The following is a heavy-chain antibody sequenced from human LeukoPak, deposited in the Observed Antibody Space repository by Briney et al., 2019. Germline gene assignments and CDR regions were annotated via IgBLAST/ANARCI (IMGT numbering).Heavy chain of an antibody. CDR1: GYSFTSYW. J-gene: IGHJ3*02. D-gene: IGHD5-12*01. CDR3: ASPSLYSGYDSYAFDI. V-gene: IGHV5-51*01. Sequence: GESLKISCKGSGYSFTSYWIGWVRQMPGKGLEWMGIIYPGDSDTRYSPSFQGQVTISADKSISTAYLQWSSLKASDTAMYYCASPSLYSGYDSYAFDIWGQGTMVTVSS. CDR2: IYPGDSDT.